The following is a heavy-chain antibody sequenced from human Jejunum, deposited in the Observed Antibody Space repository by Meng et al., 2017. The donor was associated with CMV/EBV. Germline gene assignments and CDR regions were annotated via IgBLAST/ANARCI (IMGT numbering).Heavy chain of an antibody. Sequence: TVSGGSISSYYWSWGRQSRGKGLEWLGYIHYSESTKYNPSLESRVTMSLDRSRNQFSLRLSSVTAADTAVYFCVRGVSPTEWPLEKWGQGTLVTVSS. V-gene: IGHV4-59*01. CDR3: VRGVSPTEWPLEK. CDR2: IHYSEST. D-gene: IGHD3-3*01. J-gene: IGHJ4*02. CDR1: GGSISSYY.